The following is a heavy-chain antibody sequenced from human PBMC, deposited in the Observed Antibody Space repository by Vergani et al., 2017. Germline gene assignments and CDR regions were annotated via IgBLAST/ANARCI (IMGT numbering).Heavy chain of an antibody. Sequence: EVQPVESGGGLVKPGGSLRLPCTTSGFTFSSAWMSWVRQAPGKGLEWVARIRPKTDGEKTDYAAPVKGRFTISRDDSKNTLYLQMNSLKTEDTAVYYWTSPTEWELRYYFDCGGQGTLVPVSS. CDR1: GFTFSSAW. CDR2: IRPKTDGEKT. J-gene: IGHJ4*02. V-gene: IGHV3-15*01. D-gene: IGHD3-9*01. CDR3: TSPTEWELRYYFDC.